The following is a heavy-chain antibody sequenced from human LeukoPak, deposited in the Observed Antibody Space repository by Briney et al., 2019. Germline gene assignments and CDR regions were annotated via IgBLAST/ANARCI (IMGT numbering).Heavy chain of an antibody. CDR1: GYSFTSYW. Sequence: GESLKISCKGSGYSFTSYWIGWVRPMPGKGLEWMGIIYPGDSDTRYSPSFQGQVTISADKSISTAYLQWSSLKASDTAMYYCARGGDGYNYSPYYFDYWGQGTLVTVSS. CDR3: ARGGDGYNYSPYYFDY. J-gene: IGHJ4*02. V-gene: IGHV5-51*01. CDR2: IYPGDSDT. D-gene: IGHD5-24*01.